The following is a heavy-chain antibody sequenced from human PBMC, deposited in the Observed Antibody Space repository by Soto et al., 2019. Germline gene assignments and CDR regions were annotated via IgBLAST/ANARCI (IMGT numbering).Heavy chain of an antibody. CDR3: ARDSGSSWYGSLT. J-gene: IGHJ5*02. D-gene: IGHD6-13*01. CDR2: IWYDGSNK. V-gene: IGHV3-33*01. CDR1: GFTFSSYG. Sequence: QVQLVDSGGGVVQPGRSLRLSCAASGFTFSSYGMHWVRQAPGKGLEWVAVIWYDGSNKYYADSVKGRFTISRDNSKNTLYLQMNSLRAEDTAVYYCARDSGSSWYGSLTWGQGTLVTVSS.